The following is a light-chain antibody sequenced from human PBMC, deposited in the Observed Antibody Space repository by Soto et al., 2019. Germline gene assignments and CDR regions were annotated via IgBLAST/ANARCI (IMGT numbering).Light chain of an antibody. CDR3: YSYTSSRNWV. CDR2: EVS. Sequence: QSALTQPASVSGSPGQSITISCTGTSSDVGGYKYVSWYQQHPGKVPKLMIYEVSNRLSGVSNRFSGSKSGNTASLTISGLQAEDEADYYCYSYTSSRNWVFGGGTKVTVL. J-gene: IGLJ3*02. CDR1: SSDVGGYKY. V-gene: IGLV2-14*01.